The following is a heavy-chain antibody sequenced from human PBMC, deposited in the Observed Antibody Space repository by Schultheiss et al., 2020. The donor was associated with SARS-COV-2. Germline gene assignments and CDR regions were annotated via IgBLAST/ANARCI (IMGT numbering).Heavy chain of an antibody. V-gene: IGHV1-2*02. J-gene: IGHJ4*02. Sequence: ASVKVSCKASGYTFTSYYMHWVRQAPGQGLEWMGWINPNSGGTNYAQKFQGRVTMTRDTSISTAYMELSRLRSDDTAVYYCAKAAGDDTANYYRYWGQGTLVTVSS. CDR2: INPNSGGT. D-gene: IGHD5-18*01. CDR3: AKAAGDDTANYYRY. CDR1: GYTFTSYY.